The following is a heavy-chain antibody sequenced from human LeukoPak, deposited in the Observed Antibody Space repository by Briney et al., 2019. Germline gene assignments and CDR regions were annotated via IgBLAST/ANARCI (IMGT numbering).Heavy chain of an antibody. V-gene: IGHV1-69*05. CDR3: ARDRGTTVTTGKGGWFDP. Sequence: GASVKVSCKASGGTFSGYAISWVRQAPGQGLEWMGRIIPIFGTANCAQKFQGRVTITTDESTSTAYMELSSLRSEDTAVYYCARDRGTTVTTGKGGWFDPWGQGTLVTVSS. J-gene: IGHJ5*02. CDR1: GGTFSGYA. D-gene: IGHD4-17*01. CDR2: IIPIFGTA.